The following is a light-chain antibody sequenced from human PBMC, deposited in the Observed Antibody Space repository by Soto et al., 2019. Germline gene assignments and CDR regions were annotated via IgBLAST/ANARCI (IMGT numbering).Light chain of an antibody. CDR3: SSYAASNNFYFV. CDR1: SSDVGGYNY. V-gene: IGLV2-8*01. CDR2: XVT. Sequence: ALTQPPSASGSPGQSVTISCTGTSSDVGGYNYVSWYQQYPGRAPKLMIXXVTXRPSGXXDRFSGSXSGNTASLTVSGXXXXXXXXXXCSSYAASNNFYFVFGGGTKVTVL. J-gene: IGLJ3*02.